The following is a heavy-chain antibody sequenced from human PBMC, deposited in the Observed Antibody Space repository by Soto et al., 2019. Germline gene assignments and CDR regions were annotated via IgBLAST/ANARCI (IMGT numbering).Heavy chain of an antibody. J-gene: IGHJ6*02. V-gene: IGHV3-48*03. CDR2: ISSSGSTI. Sequence: PGGSLRLSCAASGFTFSSYEMNWVRQAPGKGLEWVSYISSSGSTIYYADSVKGRFTISRDNAKNSLYLQMNSLRAEDTAVYYCARDRDCSSTSCYYYYGMDVWGQGTTVTVSS. CDR3: ARDRDCSSTSCYYYYGMDV. D-gene: IGHD2-2*01. CDR1: GFTFSSYE.